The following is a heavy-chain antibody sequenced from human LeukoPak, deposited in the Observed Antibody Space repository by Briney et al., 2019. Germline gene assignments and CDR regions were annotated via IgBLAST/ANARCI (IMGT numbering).Heavy chain of an antibody. J-gene: IGHJ4*02. V-gene: IGHV3-21*01. CDR2: ISSSSSYI. Sequence: GGSLRLSCAASGFTFSSYSMNWVRQAPGKGLEWVSSISSSSSYIYYADSVKGRFTISRDNAKNSLYLQMNSLRAEDTAVYYCARSVIAVAGTADYWGQGTLVTVSS. CDR3: ARSVIAVAGTADY. D-gene: IGHD6-19*01. CDR1: GFTFSSYS.